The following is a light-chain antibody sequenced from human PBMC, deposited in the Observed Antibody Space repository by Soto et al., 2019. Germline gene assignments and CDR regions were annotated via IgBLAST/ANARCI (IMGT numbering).Light chain of an antibody. Sequence: DIQLTQSPSFLSASVGDRVTITCRASQSINTWLAWYQQKPGKAPKLLIYDASNLESGVPSRFSGSGSGTEFTLTISSLQPDDSATYYCQQYNSYLFGQGTRLEI. CDR1: QSINTW. V-gene: IGKV1-5*01. CDR3: QQYNSYL. CDR2: DAS. J-gene: IGKJ5*01.